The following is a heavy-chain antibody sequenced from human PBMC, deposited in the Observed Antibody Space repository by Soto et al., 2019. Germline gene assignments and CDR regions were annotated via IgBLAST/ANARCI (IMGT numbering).Heavy chain of an antibody. CDR2: INAGNGNT. Sequence: ASVKVSCKASGYTFTSYAMHWVRQAPGQRLEWMGWINAGNGNTKYSQKFQGRVTITRDTSASTAYMELSSLRAEDMAVYYSARGGGVSRADDAPSFYYYYYGMDVWGQGTTVTVSS. CDR3: ARGGGVSRADDAPSFYYYYYGMDV. V-gene: IGHV1-3*03. D-gene: IGHD2-2*01. J-gene: IGHJ6*02. CDR1: GYTFTSYA.